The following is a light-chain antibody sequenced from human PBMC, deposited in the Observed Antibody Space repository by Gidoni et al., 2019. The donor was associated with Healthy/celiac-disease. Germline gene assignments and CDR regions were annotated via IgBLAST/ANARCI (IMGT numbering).Light chain of an antibody. CDR3: CSYAGSPWV. J-gene: IGLJ3*02. Sequence: QSALPQPAPVSGSPGQSITISCTGTSSDVGSYNLVSWYQHHPGKAPKLMIYEVSKRPSGVSNRFSGSKSGNTASLTISGLQAEDEADYYCCSYAGSPWVFGGGTKLTVL. V-gene: IGLV2-23*02. CDR1: SSDVGSYNL. CDR2: EVS.